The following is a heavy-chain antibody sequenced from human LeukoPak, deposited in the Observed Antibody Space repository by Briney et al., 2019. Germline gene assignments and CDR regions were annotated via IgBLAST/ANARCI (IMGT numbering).Heavy chain of an antibody. V-gene: IGHV1-24*01. J-gene: IGHJ4*02. D-gene: IGHD2-2*01. CDR1: GYTLTELS. Sequence: ASVKVSCKVSGYTLTELSMHWVRQAPGKGLEWMGGFDPEDGETIYAQKFQGRVTMTEDTSTDTAYMELSSLRSEDTAVYYCATPVVPAALGIDLAYYFDYWGQGTLVTVSS. CDR3: ATPVVPAALGIDLAYYFDY. CDR2: FDPEDGET.